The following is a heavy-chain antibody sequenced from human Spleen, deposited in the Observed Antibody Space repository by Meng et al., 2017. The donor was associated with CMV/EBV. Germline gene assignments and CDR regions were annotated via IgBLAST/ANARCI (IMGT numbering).Heavy chain of an antibody. J-gene: IGHJ5*02. CDR2: INHSGST. V-gene: IGHV4-34*01. D-gene: IGHD6-13*01. Sequence: LETLSLTCAVYGGSFSGYYWSWIRQPPGKGLEWIGEINHSGSTNYNPSLKRRVTISVDTSKKQISLKLRSVTAADTAVYYCARGGGYSSPLRPWGQGTLVTVSS. CDR3: ARGGGYSSPLRP. CDR1: GGSFSGYY.